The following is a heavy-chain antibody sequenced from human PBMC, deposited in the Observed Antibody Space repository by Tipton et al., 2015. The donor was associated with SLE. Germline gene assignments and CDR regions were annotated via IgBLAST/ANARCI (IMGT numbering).Heavy chain of an antibody. CDR1: GFTVSSNY. CDR3: ARDISPYYYGMDV. V-gene: IGHV3-66*02. Sequence: SLRLSCAASGFTVSSNYMSWVRQAPGKGLEWVSGIYNGGSTYYADSVKGRFTISRDNSKNTLYLQMNSLRAEDTAVYYCARDISPYYYGMDVWGQGTTVTVSS. CDR2: IYNGGST. D-gene: IGHD3-9*01. J-gene: IGHJ6*02.